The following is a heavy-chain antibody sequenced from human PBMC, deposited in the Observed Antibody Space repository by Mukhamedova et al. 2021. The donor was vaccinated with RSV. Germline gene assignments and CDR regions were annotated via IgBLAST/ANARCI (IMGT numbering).Heavy chain of an antibody. CDR3: AKGEGNYDILTGYGY. Sequence: GRFTISRDNSKNTLYLQMNSLRAEDTAVYYCAKGEGNYDILTGYGYWGQGTLVTVSP. J-gene: IGHJ4*02. V-gene: IGHV3-23*01. D-gene: IGHD3-9*01.